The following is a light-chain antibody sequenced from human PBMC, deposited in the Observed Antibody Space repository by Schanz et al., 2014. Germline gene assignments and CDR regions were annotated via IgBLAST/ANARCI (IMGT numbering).Light chain of an antibody. V-gene: IGKV3-20*01. CDR2: DAS. Sequence: EIVLTQSPGALSLSPGERATFSCRASQRVNTNFLAWYQQKPGQAPRLLIYDASNRAAGIPPRFSGGGSGTDFTLTISSLEPEDFAVYYCQQYGTSSMYSFGQGTKVEIK. CDR3: QQYGTSSMYS. J-gene: IGKJ2*03. CDR1: QRVNTNF.